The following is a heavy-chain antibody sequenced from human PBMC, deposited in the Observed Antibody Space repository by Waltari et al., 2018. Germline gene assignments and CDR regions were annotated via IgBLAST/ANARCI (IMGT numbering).Heavy chain of an antibody. Sequence: QVQLQQWGAGLLKPSETLSLTCAVYGGSFSGYYWSWIRQPPGTGLEWIGEINHSGSTNYNPSLKSRVTISVDTSKNQFSLKLSSVTAADTAVYYCASEAYCSSTSCSPHGAFDIWGQGTMVTVSS. CDR2: INHSGST. V-gene: IGHV4-34*01. CDR3: ASEAYCSSTSCSPHGAFDI. J-gene: IGHJ3*02. CDR1: GGSFSGYY. D-gene: IGHD2-2*01.